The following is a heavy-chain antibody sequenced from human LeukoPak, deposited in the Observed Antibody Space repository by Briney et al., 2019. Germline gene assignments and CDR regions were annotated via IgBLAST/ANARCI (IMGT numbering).Heavy chain of an antibody. V-gene: IGHV4-39*01. CDR2: IYYSGST. D-gene: IGHD4-17*01. J-gene: IGHJ4*02. CDR3: ARLTHGDYVGV. CDR1: VGTIISSSYN. Sequence: PSETMSLTCTVSVGTIISSSYNWGWIRQPPGKGLEWIGSIYYSGSTYYKPSLKSRLTMSVDTSKNQFSLKLSSVTAADTAVYYCARLTHGDYVGVWGQGTLVTVSS.